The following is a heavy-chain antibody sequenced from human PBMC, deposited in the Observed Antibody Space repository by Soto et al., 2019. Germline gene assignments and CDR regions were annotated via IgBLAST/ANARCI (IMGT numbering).Heavy chain of an antibody. J-gene: IGHJ6*02. CDR1: GYTFTSYD. CDR2: MNPNSGNT. V-gene: IGHV1-8*01. Sequence: ASVKVSCKASGYTFTSYDINWGRQATGQGLEWMGWMNPNSGNTAYAQKFQGRVTMTRNTSISTAYMELSSLRSEDTAVYYCAREVARGMDVWGQGTTVTVSS. D-gene: IGHD2-21*01. CDR3: AREVARGMDV.